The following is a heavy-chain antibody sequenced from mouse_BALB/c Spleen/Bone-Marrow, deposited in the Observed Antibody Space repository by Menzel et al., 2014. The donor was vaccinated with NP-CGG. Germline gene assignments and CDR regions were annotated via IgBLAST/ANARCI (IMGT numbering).Heavy chain of an antibody. CDR3: ARHGYYGSRAMDY. CDR1: GFTFSSYT. CDR2: ISNGGGST. D-gene: IGHD1-1*01. Sequence: DVKLVESGGGLVQPGGSLKLSCAASGFTFSSYTMSWVRRTPEKRLEWVAYISNGGGSTYYPDTVKGRFTISRDNAKNTLYLQMSSLKSEDTAMYYCARHGYYGSRAMDYWGQGTPVTVSS. J-gene: IGHJ4*01. V-gene: IGHV5-12-2*01.